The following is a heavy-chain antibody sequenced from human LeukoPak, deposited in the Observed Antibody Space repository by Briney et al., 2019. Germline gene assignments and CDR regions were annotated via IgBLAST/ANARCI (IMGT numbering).Heavy chain of an antibody. V-gene: IGHV3-48*04. CDR3: ARVLRYCSGGNCYSGGLGYMDV. J-gene: IGHJ6*03. CDR1: RFTFSSYG. Sequence: GGSLRLSCAASRFTFSSYGMHWVRQAPGKGLEWPSSISRSGSTKYYADSVKGRFTISRDNAKNSLFLQMNSLRAEDTAVYYCARVLRYCSGGNCYSGGLGYMDVWGKGTTVTISS. D-gene: IGHD2-15*01. CDR2: ISRSGSTK.